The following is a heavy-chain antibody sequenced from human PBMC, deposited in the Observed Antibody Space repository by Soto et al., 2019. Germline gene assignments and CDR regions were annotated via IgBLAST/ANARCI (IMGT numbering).Heavy chain of an antibody. J-gene: IGHJ3*02. CDR1: GFTFSSCA. CDR3: ARDPRTVTLIDI. V-gene: IGHV3-21*01. CDR2: ISSSSSYI. Sequence: GGSLRLSCAASGFTFSSCAMNWVRQAPGKGLGWVSSISSSSSYIYYADSVKGRFAISRDNAKNSLYLQMNSLRAEDTAVYYCARDPRTVTLIDIWGQGTMVTVSS. D-gene: IGHD4-17*01.